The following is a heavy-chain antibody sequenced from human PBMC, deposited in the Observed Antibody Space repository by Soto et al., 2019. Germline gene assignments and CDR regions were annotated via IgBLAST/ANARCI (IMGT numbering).Heavy chain of an antibody. D-gene: IGHD2-2*01. CDR3: SREPTGQLADAFDI. CDR1: GFTFSSYS. V-gene: IGHV3-21*01. J-gene: IGHJ3*02. CDR2: ISSSSSYI. Sequence: GGSLRLSCAASGFTFSSYSMNWVRQAPGKGLEWVSSISSSSSYIYYADSVKGRFTISRDNAKNSLYLQMNSLRAEDTAVYDCSREPTGQLADAFDIWGQGTMVTVSS.